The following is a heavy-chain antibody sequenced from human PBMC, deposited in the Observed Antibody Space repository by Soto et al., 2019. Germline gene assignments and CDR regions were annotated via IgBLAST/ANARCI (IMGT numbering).Heavy chain of an antibody. CDR1: GFTFSSYG. Sequence: QVQLVESGGGVVQPGRSLRLSCAASGFTFSSYGMHWVRQAPGKGLEWVAVIWYDGSNKYYADSVKGRFTISRDNSKNTLYLQMNSLRADDTAVYYCARDMGGAVTTYYYYGMDVWGQGTTVTVSS. CDR2: IWYDGSNK. J-gene: IGHJ6*02. V-gene: IGHV3-33*01. D-gene: IGHD4-17*01. CDR3: ARDMGGAVTTYYYYGMDV.